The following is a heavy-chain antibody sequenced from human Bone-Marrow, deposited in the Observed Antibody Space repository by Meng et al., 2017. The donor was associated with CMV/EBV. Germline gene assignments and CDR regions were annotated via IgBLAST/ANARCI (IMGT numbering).Heavy chain of an antibody. V-gene: IGHV3-23*01. Sequence: GGSLRLSCAASGFTFSSYAMSWVRQAPGKGLEWVSAISGSGGSTYYADSVKGRFTISRDNSKTTLYLQMNSLRAEDTAVYYCAKDRGGGYDFWSGYGSAFDIWGQGTMVTVSS. D-gene: IGHD3-3*01. CDR2: ISGSGGST. CDR1: GFTFSSYA. J-gene: IGHJ3*02. CDR3: AKDRGGGYDFWSGYGSAFDI.